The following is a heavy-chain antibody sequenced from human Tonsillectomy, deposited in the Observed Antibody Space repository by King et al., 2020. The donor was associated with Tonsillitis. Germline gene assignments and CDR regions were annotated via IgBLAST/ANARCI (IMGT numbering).Heavy chain of an antibody. CDR2: IYYSGST. CDR1: GGSISSYY. Sequence: PLQESGPGLVKPSETLSLTCTVSGGSISSYYWSWLRQPPGKGLEWIGYIYYSGSTNYNPSLKSRVTISVDTSKNQFSLKLSSVTAADTAVYYCARYRDYFDYWGQGTLVTVSS. J-gene: IGHJ4*02. V-gene: IGHV4-59*01. D-gene: IGHD3-10*01. CDR3: ARYRDYFDY.